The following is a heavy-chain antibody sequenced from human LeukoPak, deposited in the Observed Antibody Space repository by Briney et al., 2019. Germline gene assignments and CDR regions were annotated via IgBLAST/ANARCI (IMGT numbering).Heavy chain of an antibody. V-gene: IGHV3-53*01. CDR1: GLTVSSSY. Sequence: GGSLRLSCAASGLTVSSSYMSWVRQAPGKGLEWVSIIYSDDRIFYADSLKGRFTISRDNSKNTLYLQMNSLRAEDTAVYYCASHYYVSRGYYYFEFWGQGTLVTVSS. CDR3: ASHYYVSRGYYYFEF. J-gene: IGHJ4*02. D-gene: IGHD3-22*01. CDR2: IYSDDRI.